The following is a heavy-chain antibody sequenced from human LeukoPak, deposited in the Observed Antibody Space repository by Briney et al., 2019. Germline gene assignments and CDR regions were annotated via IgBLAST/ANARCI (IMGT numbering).Heavy chain of an antibody. CDR1: GGSISSSSYY. CDR2: IYYSGST. V-gene: IGHV4-39*01. D-gene: IGHD2-2*01. J-gene: IGHJ6*03. CDR3: ARRLRYQTYYYYYMDV. Sequence: PETLSLTCTVSGGSISSSSYYWGWIRQPPGKGLEWIGSIYYSGSTYYNPSLKSRVTISVDTSKNQFSLKLSSVAAADTAVYYCARRLRYQTYYYYYMDVWGKGTTGTVSS.